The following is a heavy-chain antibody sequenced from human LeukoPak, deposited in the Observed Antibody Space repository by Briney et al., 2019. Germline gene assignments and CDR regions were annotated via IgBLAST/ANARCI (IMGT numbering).Heavy chain of an antibody. CDR1: GFTFSNAW. J-gene: IGHJ4*02. V-gene: IGHV3-15*01. CDR2: IKRKTNGGTA. CDR3: TTDFPDYFHS. Sequence: KAGGSLRLSCAASGFTFSNAWMSWVRQAPGKGLEWIGHIKRKTNGGTADYAAPVKGRFTISRDDSKNTLYLQINTLRTEDTAMYYCTTDFPDYFHSWGQGTLVTVSS.